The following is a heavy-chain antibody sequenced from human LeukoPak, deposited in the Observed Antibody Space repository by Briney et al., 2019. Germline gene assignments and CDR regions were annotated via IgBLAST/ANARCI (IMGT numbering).Heavy chain of an antibody. D-gene: IGHD3-22*01. Sequence: PGGSLRLSCVASGFSFSDYYMNWFRQAPGKGLEWLSFISGSGHNILYTDSVKGRFTVSRDNVKKTVFLQMNSLRADDTAVYYCARDLFSFHYDSSGYCDYWGQGTRVTVSS. CDR1: GFSFSDYY. J-gene: IGHJ4*02. CDR3: ARDLFSFHYDSSGYCDY. CDR2: ISGSGHNI. V-gene: IGHV3-11*01.